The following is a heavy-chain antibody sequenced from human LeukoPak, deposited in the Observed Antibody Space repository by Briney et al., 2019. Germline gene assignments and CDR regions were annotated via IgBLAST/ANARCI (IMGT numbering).Heavy chain of an antibody. J-gene: IGHJ4*02. Sequence: GGSLRLSCAASGFTVSSNYMSWVRQAPGKGLEWVSVIYSGGSTYYADSVKGRFTISRDNSKNTLYLQMNSLRAEDTAVYYCARDLFLRGGSGSYDFDYWGQGTLVTVSS. D-gene: IGHD3-10*01. V-gene: IGHV3-66*01. CDR1: GFTVSSNY. CDR3: ARDLFLRGGSGSYDFDY. CDR2: IYSGGST.